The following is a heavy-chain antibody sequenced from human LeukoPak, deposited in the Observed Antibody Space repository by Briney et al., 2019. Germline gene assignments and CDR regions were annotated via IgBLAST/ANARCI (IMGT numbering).Heavy chain of an antibody. CDR3: ARGNPTSCGDFLYYFDL. V-gene: IGHV1-46*01. J-gene: IGHJ4*02. CDR1: GYTFTNYY. Sequence: ASVKVSCKASGYTFTNYYVHCVRQAPEQGLEWMGIIDPSSGSTSYAQKFQGRISMTRDTSASTVYMELSSLTSEDTAVYYCARGNPTSCGDFLYYFDLWGQGALVTVSS. D-gene: IGHD2-2*01. CDR2: IDPSSGST.